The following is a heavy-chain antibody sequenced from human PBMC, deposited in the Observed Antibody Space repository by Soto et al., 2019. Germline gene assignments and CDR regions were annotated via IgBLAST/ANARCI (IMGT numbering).Heavy chain of an antibody. D-gene: IGHD6-19*01. V-gene: IGHV3-30-3*01. Sequence: GGSLRLSCAASGFTFSSYAMHWVRQAPGKGLEWVAVISYDGSNKYYADSVKGRFTISRDNSKNTLYLQMNSLRAEDTAVYYCARDVGIGWFDLDHWGQGTLVTVSS. CDR1: GFTFSSYA. J-gene: IGHJ4*02. CDR3: ARDVGIGWFDLDH. CDR2: ISYDGSNK.